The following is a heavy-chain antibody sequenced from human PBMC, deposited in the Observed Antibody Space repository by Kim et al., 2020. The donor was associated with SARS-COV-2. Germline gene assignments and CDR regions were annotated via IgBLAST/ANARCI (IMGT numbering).Heavy chain of an antibody. Sequence: KEDGSEKYYVDSVKGRFTISRDNAKNSLYLQMNSLRAEDTAVYYCFSVEFWGQGTLVTVSS. CDR2: KEDGSEK. CDR3: FSVEF. D-gene: IGHD3-10*01. J-gene: IGHJ4*02. V-gene: IGHV3-7*03.